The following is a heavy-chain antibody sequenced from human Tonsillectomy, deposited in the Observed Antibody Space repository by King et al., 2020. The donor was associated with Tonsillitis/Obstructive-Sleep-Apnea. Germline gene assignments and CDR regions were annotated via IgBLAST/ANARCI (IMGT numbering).Heavy chain of an antibody. CDR1: GGSISSSSYY. D-gene: IGHD5-18*01. V-gene: IGHV4-39*01. J-gene: IGHJ4*02. Sequence: QLQESGPGLVKPSETLSLTCTVSGGSISSSSYYWGWIRQPPVKGLEWIGSIYYSGGTYYNPSLKSRVTISVDTSKNQFSLKLSSVTAADTAVYYCASGVLRGYSYGYGYWGQGTLVTVSS. CDR3: ASGVLRGYSYGYGY. CDR2: IYYSGGT.